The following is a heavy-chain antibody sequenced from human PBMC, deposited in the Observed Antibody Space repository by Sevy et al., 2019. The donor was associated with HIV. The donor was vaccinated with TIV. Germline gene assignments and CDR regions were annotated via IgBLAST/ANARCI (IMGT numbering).Heavy chain of an antibody. D-gene: IGHD3-10*01. CDR1: GFTFSSYA. CDR3: AEDDDIGDYYMGY. J-gene: IGHJ4*02. Sequence: GGSLRLSCAASGFTFSSYAMNWVRQAPGKGLEWVSAISGSGGTTYYADSVKGRFTISRDNSKNTLYLQMNSLRDEDTAFYAGAEDDDIGDYYMGYWGQGTLVTVSS. V-gene: IGHV3-23*01. CDR2: ISGSGGTT.